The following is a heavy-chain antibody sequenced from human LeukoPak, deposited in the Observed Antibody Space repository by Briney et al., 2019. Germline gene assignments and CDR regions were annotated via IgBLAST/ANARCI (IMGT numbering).Heavy chain of an antibody. CDR2: IIPIFGTA. CDR1: GGTFSSYA. CDR3: ARAGGRYSSGWSPRHYYYGMDV. J-gene: IGHJ6*02. V-gene: IGHV1-69*13. Sequence: SVKVSCKASGGTFSSYAISWVRQAPGQGLEWMGGIIPIFGTANYAQKFQGRVTITADESTSTAYMELSSLRSEDTAVYYCARAGGRYSSGWSPRHYYYGMDVWGQGTTVTVSS. D-gene: IGHD6-19*01.